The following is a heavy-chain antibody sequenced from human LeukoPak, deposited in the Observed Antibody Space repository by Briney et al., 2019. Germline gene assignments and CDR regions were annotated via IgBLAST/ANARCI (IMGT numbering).Heavy chain of an antibody. J-gene: IGHJ3*02. Sequence: GASVKVSCKASGYTFTSYYIHWVRQAPGQGLEWMGIINPSGGSTSYAQKFQGRVTMTRDTSTSTVYMELSSLRSEDTAVYYCARRQTTTDALDIWGQGTMVTVSS. V-gene: IGHV1-46*01. CDR1: GYTFTSYY. CDR2: INPSGGST. CDR3: ARRQTTTDALDI. D-gene: IGHD1-1*01.